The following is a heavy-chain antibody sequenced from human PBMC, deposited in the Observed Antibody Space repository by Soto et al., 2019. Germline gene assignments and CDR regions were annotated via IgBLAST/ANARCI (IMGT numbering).Heavy chain of an antibody. D-gene: IGHD2-21*02. CDR2: IRQGGGQT. CDR1: GFTFRTYS. Sequence: GGSLRLSCAASGFTFRTYSMCWVRQAPGKGLEWVANIRQGGGQTNYVDSVRGRFTISRDSAENSLYLHMNSLRAEDTAVYYCARGRAMTSRGSVYYGMDVWGQGTTVIVSS. J-gene: IGHJ6*02. V-gene: IGHV3-7*05. CDR3: ARGRAMTSRGSVYYGMDV.